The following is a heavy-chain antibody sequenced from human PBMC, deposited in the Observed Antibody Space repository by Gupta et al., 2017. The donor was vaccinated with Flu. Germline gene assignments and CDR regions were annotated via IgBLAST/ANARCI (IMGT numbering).Heavy chain of an antibody. CDR1: GGSINSGGYY. CDR3: ARAEGVSYYGLDV. D-gene: IGHD3-16*01. Sequence: QVQLQESGPGLVRASQTLSLTCTVSGGSINSGGYYWIWVRQRPGKGLEWIGYIYYSGFTYYNPSLSSRLTISLDKSKNQFSLKLSPVTAADTAVYYCARAEGVSYYGLDVWGQGTTVSVSS. J-gene: IGHJ6*02. V-gene: IGHV4-31*03. CDR2: IYYSGFT.